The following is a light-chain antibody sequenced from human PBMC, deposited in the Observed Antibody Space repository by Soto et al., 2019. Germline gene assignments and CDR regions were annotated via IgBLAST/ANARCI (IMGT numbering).Light chain of an antibody. CDR3: CSYATGSVYV. J-gene: IGLJ1*01. CDR1: SSDVGSYNY. CDR2: DVN. V-gene: IGLV2-14*01. Sequence: QSVLTQPASVSGSPGQSITISCTGTSSDVGSYNYVSWYQQHPGKVPKLMMFDVNNRPSGVSNRFSGSKSGNTASLTISGLQAEDEADYFCCSYATGSVYVFGTGTKLTVL.